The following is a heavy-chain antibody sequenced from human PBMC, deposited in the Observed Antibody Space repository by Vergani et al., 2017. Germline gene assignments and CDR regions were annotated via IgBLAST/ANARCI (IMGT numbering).Heavy chain of an antibody. CDR2: IYNSGNG. V-gene: IGHV4-39*01. Sequence: QMQLQESGPGLVKASETLSLTCTVSGDSIISRSYYWGWIRQPPGKGLEWIGSIYNSGNGDSSSSLKSRFTTSADTSKNQFSLRLTSVTAADTAVYYCASGKYYSDSTSHFRGRYFDVWGRGTLVTVPS. CDR1: GDSIISRSYY. CDR3: ASGKYYSDSTSHFRGRYFDV. D-gene: IGHD3-16*01. J-gene: IGHJ2*01.